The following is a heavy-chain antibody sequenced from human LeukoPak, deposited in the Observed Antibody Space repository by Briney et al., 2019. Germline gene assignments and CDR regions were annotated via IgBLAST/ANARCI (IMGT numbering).Heavy chain of an antibody. D-gene: IGHD6-13*01. CDR1: GGSISSYY. V-gene: IGHV4-59*01. J-gene: IGHJ4*02. CDR2: IYYSGTT. CDR3: ARGVYIAAAQYGY. Sequence: SETLSLTCTVAGGSISSYYWSWIRQPPGKGLEWNGYIYYSGTTNYNPFLKSRVTISVDTSKNQFSLKLSSVTAADTAVYYCARGVYIAAAQYGYWGQGTLVTVSS.